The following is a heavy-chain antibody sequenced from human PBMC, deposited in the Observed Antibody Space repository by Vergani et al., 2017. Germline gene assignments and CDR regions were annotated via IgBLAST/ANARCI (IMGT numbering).Heavy chain of an antibody. CDR2: IYYSGST. Sequence: QLQLQESGPGLVKPSETLSLTCTVSGGSISSYYWSWIRQPPGKGLEWIGYIYYSGSTNYNPSLKSRVTISVDTSKNQFSLKLSSVTAADTAVYYCARGHYDILTGYYSYDAFDIWGQGTMVTVSS. D-gene: IGHD3-9*01. CDR3: ARGHYDILTGYYSYDAFDI. V-gene: IGHV4-59*01. J-gene: IGHJ3*02. CDR1: GGSISSYY.